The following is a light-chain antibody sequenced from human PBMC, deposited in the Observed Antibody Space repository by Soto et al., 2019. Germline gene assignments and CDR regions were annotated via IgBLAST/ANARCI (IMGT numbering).Light chain of an antibody. Sequence: DVVMTQSPLSPPVIPGEPASISCNSSQSLLQSHGYNYMDWYLQKPGQSPQLLIYFGSYRASGVPDRFSGSGSGTNFTLRISRVETDDFGIYYCMQALQVPITFGQGTRLEI. CDR2: FGS. CDR1: QSLLQSHGYNY. CDR3: MQALQVPIT. J-gene: IGKJ5*01. V-gene: IGKV2-28*01.